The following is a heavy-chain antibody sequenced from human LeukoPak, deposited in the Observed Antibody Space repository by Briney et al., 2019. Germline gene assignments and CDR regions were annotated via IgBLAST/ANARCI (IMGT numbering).Heavy chain of an antibody. D-gene: IGHD4-11*01. CDR3: ARDPGYSESDV. J-gene: IGHJ3*01. V-gene: IGHV3-7*01. CDR2: IKEDGSEK. Sequence: GGSLRLSCAASGFTFSSYWMSWVRQAPGKGPEFVANIKEDGSEKSYVDSVKGRFNISRDNAKNSLSLQMNSIRAEDTAVYYCARDPGYSESDVWGQGAMVIVSS. CDR1: GFTFSSYW.